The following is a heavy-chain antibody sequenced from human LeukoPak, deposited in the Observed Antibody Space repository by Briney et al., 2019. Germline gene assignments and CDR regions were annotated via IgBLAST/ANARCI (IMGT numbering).Heavy chain of an antibody. D-gene: IGHD3-10*01. Sequence: AGGSLRLSCAASGFTFSSYDMHWVRQATGKGLEWVSAIGTAGDTYYPGSVKGRFTISRENAKNSLYLQMNSLRAGDTAVYYCARDSHPRERYYYGSGSYPSPLDVWGQGTTVTVSS. V-gene: IGHV3-13*01. J-gene: IGHJ6*02. CDR3: ARDSHPRERYYYGSGSYPSPLDV. CDR2: IGTAGDT. CDR1: GFTFSSYD.